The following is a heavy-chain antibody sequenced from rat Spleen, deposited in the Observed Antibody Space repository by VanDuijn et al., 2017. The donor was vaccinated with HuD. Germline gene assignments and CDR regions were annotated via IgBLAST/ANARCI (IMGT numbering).Heavy chain of an antibody. D-gene: IGHD3-1*01. V-gene: IGHV2-1*01. CDR1: GFSLTSNS. CDR3: TIHPRY. J-gene: IGHJ2*01. CDR2: IWSGGNT. Sequence: QVQLKESGPGLVQPSQTLSLTCTVSGFSLTSNSVSWVRQPPGKGLEWMGAIWSGGNTDYNSALKSRLSINRDTSKNHVFLKMNSLQTDDTGTYYCTIHPRYWGQGVMVTVSS.